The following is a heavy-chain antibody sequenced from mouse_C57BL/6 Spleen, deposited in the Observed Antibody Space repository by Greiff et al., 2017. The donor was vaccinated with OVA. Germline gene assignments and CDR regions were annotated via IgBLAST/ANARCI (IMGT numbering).Heavy chain of an antibody. J-gene: IGHJ3*01. CDR1: GFTFSNYW. D-gene: IGHD6-2*01. CDR2: IRLKSDNYAT. V-gene: IGHV6-3*01. CDR3: TVVPGFAY. Sequence: EVKLVESGGGLVQPGGSMKLSCVASGFTFSNYWMNWVRQSPEKGLEWVAQIRLKSDNYATHYAESVKGRFTISRDDSKSSVYLQMNNLRAEDTGIYYCTVVPGFAYWGQGTLVTVSA.